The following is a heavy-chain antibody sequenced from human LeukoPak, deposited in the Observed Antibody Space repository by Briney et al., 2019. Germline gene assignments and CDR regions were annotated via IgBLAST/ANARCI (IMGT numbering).Heavy chain of an antibody. CDR3: AKVRNGIVGATGDY. Sequence: GGSLRLSCAASGFTFSSYAMSWVRRAPGKGLEWVSAISGSGGSTYYADSVKGRFTISRDNSKNTLYLQMNSLRAEDTAVYYCAKVRNGIVGATGDYWGQGTLVTVSS. CDR2: ISGSGGST. D-gene: IGHD1-26*01. CDR1: GFTFSSYA. V-gene: IGHV3-23*01. J-gene: IGHJ4*02.